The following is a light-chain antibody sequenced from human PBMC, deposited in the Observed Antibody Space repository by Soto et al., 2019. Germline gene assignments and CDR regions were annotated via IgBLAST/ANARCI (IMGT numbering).Light chain of an antibody. V-gene: IGKV3-20*01. J-gene: IGKJ5*01. Sequence: IVLTQSPGTLSLSPGETATLSCRASQIIKTFYFGWYQQKPGQSPRLLIYGVYSRATGTPDRFSGSGSGTDFTLTISRLEPEDSAVYYCQFYGSSLITFGQGTRLEN. CDR1: QIIKTFY. CDR3: QFYGSSLIT. CDR2: GVY.